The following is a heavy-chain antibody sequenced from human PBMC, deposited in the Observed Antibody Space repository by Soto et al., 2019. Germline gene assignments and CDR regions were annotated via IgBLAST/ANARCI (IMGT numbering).Heavy chain of an antibody. CDR1: GFTFISYA. V-gene: IGHV3-23*01. CDR3: ARLLYDFWSGSEFYWFDP. J-gene: IGHJ5*02. Sequence: PGRSLRLSFAGSGFTFISYAMSWVLQAPGKGLEWVSAISGSGGSTYYADSVKGRFTISRDNSKNTLYLQMNSLRAEDTAVYYCARLLYDFWSGSEFYWFDPWGQGTLVTVSS. CDR2: ISGSGGST. D-gene: IGHD3-3*01.